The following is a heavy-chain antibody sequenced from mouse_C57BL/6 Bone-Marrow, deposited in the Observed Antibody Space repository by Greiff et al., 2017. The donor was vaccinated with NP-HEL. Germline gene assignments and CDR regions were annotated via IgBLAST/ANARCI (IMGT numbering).Heavy chain of an antibody. CDR3: ARGLYYYGSRDWYFDV. J-gene: IGHJ1*03. Sequence: DVQLQESGPELVKPGASVKIPCKASGYTFTDYNMDWVKQSHGKSLEWIGDINPNNGGTIYNQKFKGKATLTVDKSSSTAYMELRSLTSEDTAVYYCARGLYYYGSRDWYFDVWGTGTTVTVSS. CDR1: GYTFTDYN. V-gene: IGHV1-18*01. D-gene: IGHD1-1*01. CDR2: INPNNGGT.